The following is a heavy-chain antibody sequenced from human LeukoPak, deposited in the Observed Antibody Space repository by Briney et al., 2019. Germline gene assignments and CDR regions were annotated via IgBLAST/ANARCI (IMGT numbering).Heavy chain of an antibody. CDR1: GGSFSGYY. CDR2: INHSGST. D-gene: IGHD2-15*01. Sequence: ETLSLTCAVYGGSFSGYYWSWIRQPPGKGLESIGEINHSGSTNYNPSLKSRVTISVDTSKNQFSLKLSSVTAADTAVYYCARRLRWHMDVWGKGTTVTVSS. CDR3: ARRLRWHMDV. J-gene: IGHJ6*03. V-gene: IGHV4-34*01.